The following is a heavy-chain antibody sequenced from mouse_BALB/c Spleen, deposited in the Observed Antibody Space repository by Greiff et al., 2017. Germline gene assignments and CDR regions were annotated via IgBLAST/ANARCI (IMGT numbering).Heavy chain of an antibody. D-gene: IGHD2-3*01. CDR2: ISYSGST. Sequence: EVKLVESGPGLVKPSQSLSLTCTVTGYSITSDYAWNWIRQFPGNKLEWMGYISYSGSTSYNPSLKSRISITRDTSKNQFFLQLNSVTTEDTATYYCARGGYYPGEFAYWGQGTLVTVSA. J-gene: IGHJ3*01. V-gene: IGHV3-2*02. CDR1: GYSITSDYA. CDR3: ARGGYYPGEFAY.